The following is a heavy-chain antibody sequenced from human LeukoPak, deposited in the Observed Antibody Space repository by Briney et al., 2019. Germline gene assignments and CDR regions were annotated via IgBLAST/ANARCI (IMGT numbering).Heavy chain of an antibody. V-gene: IGHV1-2*02. CDR3: AKANSGSYYGAFDI. CDR1: GYTFTCYY. Sequence: ASVKVSCKASGYTFTCYYMHWVRQAPGQGLEWMGWINPNSGGTDYAQKFQGRVTMTRDTSISTAYMELSRLRSDDTAVYYCAKANSGSYYGAFDIWGQGTMVTVSS. CDR2: INPNSGGT. J-gene: IGHJ3*02. D-gene: IGHD1-26*01.